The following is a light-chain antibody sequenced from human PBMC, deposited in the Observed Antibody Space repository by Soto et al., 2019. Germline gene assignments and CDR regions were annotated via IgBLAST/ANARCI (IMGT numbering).Light chain of an antibody. CDR3: KSYTSSNTYV. J-gene: IGLJ1*01. CDR2: EVS. V-gene: IGLV2-14*01. CDR1: SSDVGAHNF. Sequence: SVLTQPASLSGSPGQAITISCSGSSSDVGAHNFVSWYQHHPGKAPKLMIYEVSNRPSGVSNRFSGSKSGNTASLTISGLQAEDEADYYCKSYTSSNTYVFGSGTKVTVL.